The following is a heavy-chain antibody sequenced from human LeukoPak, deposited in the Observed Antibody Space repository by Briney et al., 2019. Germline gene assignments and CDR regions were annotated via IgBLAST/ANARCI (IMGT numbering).Heavy chain of an antibody. CDR3: ARGPPWGDTAMAPYFDY. CDR1: AGSFSGYY. V-gene: IGHV4-34*01. Sequence: KPSETLSLTCAVYAGSFSGYYWSWIRQPPGKGLKCIGEINHSGSTNYNPSLKSRVTISVDTSKNQFSLKLSSVTAADTAVYYRARGPPWGDTAMAPYFDYWGQGTLVTVSS. J-gene: IGHJ4*02. D-gene: IGHD5-18*01. CDR2: INHSGST.